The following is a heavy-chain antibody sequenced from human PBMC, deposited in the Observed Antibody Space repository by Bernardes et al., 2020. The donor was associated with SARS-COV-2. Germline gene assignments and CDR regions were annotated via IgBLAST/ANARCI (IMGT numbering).Heavy chain of an antibody. Sequence: SETLSLTCAVYGGSFSGYYWSCIRQPPGKGLEWVGEINHSGSTNYNPSLKSRVTISVDTSKNQFSLKLSSVTAADTAVYYCARGGYDFWSGYFSCGYWGQGTLVTVSS. D-gene: IGHD3-3*01. J-gene: IGHJ4*02. CDR3: ARGGYDFWSGYFSCGY. V-gene: IGHV4-34*01. CDR2: INHSGST. CDR1: GGSFSGYY.